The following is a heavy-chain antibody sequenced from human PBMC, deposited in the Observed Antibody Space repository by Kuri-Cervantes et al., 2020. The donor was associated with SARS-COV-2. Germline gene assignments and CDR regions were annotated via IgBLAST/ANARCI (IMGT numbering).Heavy chain of an antibody. Sequence: GESLKISCAASGFTFSSYGMHWVRQAPSKGLEWVAFIRYDGSNKYYAGSVKGRFTISRDNSKNTVYLQMNSLRADDTALYYCAKGQTTVPIGYYYMDVWGKGTTVTVSS. J-gene: IGHJ6*03. CDR3: AKGQTTVPIGYYYMDV. V-gene: IGHV3-30*02. CDR1: GFTFSSYG. D-gene: IGHD4-11*01. CDR2: IRYDGSNK.